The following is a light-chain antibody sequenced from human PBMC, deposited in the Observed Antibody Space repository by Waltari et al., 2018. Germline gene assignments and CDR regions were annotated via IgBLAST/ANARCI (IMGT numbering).Light chain of an antibody. Sequence: DIQMTQSPSTLSASVGDRVTITCRASQSISSWLAWYQQKPGKAPKLLIYKASSLESGVPSRFSGSGSGTEFTLTISSLQPDDFATYYCQQYNSYSRTFGQGTNLEI. CDR2: KAS. J-gene: IGKJ2*01. CDR1: QSISSW. V-gene: IGKV1-5*03. CDR3: QQYNSYSRT.